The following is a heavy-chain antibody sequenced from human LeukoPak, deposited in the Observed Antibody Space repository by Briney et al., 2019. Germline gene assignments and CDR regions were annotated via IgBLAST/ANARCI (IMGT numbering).Heavy chain of an antibody. CDR1: GFSFSNYW. CDR3: AKDRRFLEWKDAFDV. D-gene: IGHD3-3*01. CDR2: IKQDGSEK. V-gene: IGHV3-7*03. Sequence: GGSLRLSCAASGFSFSNYWMSWVRQAPGKGLEWVANIKQDGSEKYYVDSVKGRFTISRDNAKNSLYLQMNSLRAEDTAVYYCAKDRRFLEWKDAFDVWGQGTMVTVSS. J-gene: IGHJ3*01.